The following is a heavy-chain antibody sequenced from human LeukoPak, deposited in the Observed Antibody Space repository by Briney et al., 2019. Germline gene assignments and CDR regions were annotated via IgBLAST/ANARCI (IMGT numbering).Heavy chain of an antibody. Sequence: ASVKVSCKGSGYTFTSNSFSWGRQAPGQGLEWMGWISAYNGNTNYAQKLQGRVTMTTDTSTSTAYMELRSLRSDDTAVYYCARQEIWYFDYWGQGTLVTVSS. CDR3: ARQEIWYFDY. CDR2: ISAYNGNT. D-gene: IGHD5-24*01. J-gene: IGHJ4*02. CDR1: GYTFTSNS. V-gene: IGHV1-18*04.